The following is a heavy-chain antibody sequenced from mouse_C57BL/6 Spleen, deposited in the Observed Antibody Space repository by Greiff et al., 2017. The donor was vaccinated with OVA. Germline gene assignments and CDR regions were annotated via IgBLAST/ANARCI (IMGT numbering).Heavy chain of an antibody. Sequence: VQVVESDAELVKPGASVKISCKVSGYTFTDHTLHWMKQRPEQGLEWIGYIYPRDGSTKYNEKFKGKATLTADKSSSTAYMQLNSLTSEDSAVYFCARYYGSSYWFAYWGQGTLVTVSA. D-gene: IGHD1-1*01. CDR3: ARYYGSSYWFAY. CDR2: IYPRDGST. J-gene: IGHJ3*01. V-gene: IGHV1-78*01. CDR1: GYTFTDHT.